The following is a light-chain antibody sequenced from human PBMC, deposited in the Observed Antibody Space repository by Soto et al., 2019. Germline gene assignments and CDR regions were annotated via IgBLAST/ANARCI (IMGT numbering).Light chain of an antibody. Sequence: DIQMTHSPSTLSAVVGDSVTRTCRASQSIHSWLAWYQQNPGKAPKLLISYASSLGSGVPSRFSGSGSGTEITLTSSTLQPDDFATYYCQQYNSYPITVGQGTRLENK. CDR3: QQYNSYPIT. CDR2: YAS. J-gene: IGKJ5*01. CDR1: QSIHSW. V-gene: IGKV1-5*01.